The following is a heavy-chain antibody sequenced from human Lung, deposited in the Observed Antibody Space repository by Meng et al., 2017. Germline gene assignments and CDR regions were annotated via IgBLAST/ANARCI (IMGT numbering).Heavy chain of an antibody. D-gene: IGHD4-23*01. J-gene: IGHJ4*02. Sequence: VQLQQSGPGLSRPWEHLYATWTVSSDSVKSGGYYWSWIRQPPGKRLEWIGYVYFSGSTNYNTSLKSTVTISLDTSKHQFSLKLNSETAADTAVYYCARGGTVVNLGYWGQGTLVTVSS. CDR3: ARGGTVVNLGY. CDR2: VYFSGST. V-gene: IGHV4-61*08. CDR1: SDSVKSGGYY.